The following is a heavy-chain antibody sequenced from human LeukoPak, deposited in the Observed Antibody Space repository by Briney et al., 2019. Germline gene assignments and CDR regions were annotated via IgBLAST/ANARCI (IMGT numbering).Heavy chain of an antibody. CDR3: AKQSSGSSNWFDP. J-gene: IGHJ5*02. D-gene: IGHD6-19*01. CDR2: ISGSGGST. V-gene: IGHV3-23*01. CDR1: GFTFSSYA. Sequence: GGSLRLSCAASGFTFSSYAMSWARQAPGKGLEWVSAISGSGGSTYYADSVKGRLTISRDNSKNTLYLQMNSLRAEDTAVYYCAKQSSGSSNWFDPWGQGTLVTVSS.